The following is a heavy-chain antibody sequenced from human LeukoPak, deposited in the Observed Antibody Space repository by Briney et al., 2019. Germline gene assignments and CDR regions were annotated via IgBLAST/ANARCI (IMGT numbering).Heavy chain of an antibody. Sequence: ASVKVSCKASGYTFTSYGISWVRQAPGQGLEWMGWISAYNGNTNYAQKPQGRVTMTTDTSTSTAYMELRSLRSDDTAVYYCARDEYSSSSGRRLHFDYWGQGTLVTVSS. V-gene: IGHV1-18*01. CDR1: GYTFTSYG. CDR2: ISAYNGNT. D-gene: IGHD6-6*01. J-gene: IGHJ4*02. CDR3: ARDEYSSSSGRRLHFDY.